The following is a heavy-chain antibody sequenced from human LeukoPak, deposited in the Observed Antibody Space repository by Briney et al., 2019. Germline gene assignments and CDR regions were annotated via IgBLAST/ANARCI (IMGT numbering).Heavy chain of an antibody. CDR3: VRDRSYGALDY. CDR1: GFTFNDHG. J-gene: IGHJ4*02. CDR2: ITWTGGTT. V-gene: IGHV3-20*01. D-gene: IGHD5-18*01. Sequence: GGSLRLSCAASGFTFNDHGMNWVRQAPGKGLEWVSGITWTGGTTGYADSVRGRFTISRDNAKNSLYLQMNSLRAGDTAFDLCVRDRSYGALDYLGQGGLLTVSS.